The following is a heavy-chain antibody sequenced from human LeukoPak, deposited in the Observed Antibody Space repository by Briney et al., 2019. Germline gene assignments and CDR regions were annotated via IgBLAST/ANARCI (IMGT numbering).Heavy chain of an antibody. CDR3: ARSHGDYGDYEALLDY. V-gene: IGHV1-46*01. CDR2: INPSGGST. Sequence: ASVKVSCKASGYTFTSYYMHWVRQAPGQGLEWMGIINPSGGSTSYAQKFQGRVTMTRDTSTSTVYMELSGLRSEDTAVYYCARSHGDYGDYEALLDYWGQGTLVTVSS. J-gene: IGHJ4*02. D-gene: IGHD4-17*01. CDR1: GYTFTSYY.